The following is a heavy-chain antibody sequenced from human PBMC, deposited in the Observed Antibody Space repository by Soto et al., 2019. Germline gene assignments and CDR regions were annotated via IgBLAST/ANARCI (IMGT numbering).Heavy chain of an antibody. Sequence: SETLSLTCTVSGGSISSSSYYWGWIRQPPGKGLEWIGSIYYSGSTYYNPSLKSRVTISVDTSKNQFSLKLSSVTAADTAVYYCARIGNYDSSGYYYGDRPFDYRGQGTLVTVSS. V-gene: IGHV4-39*01. D-gene: IGHD3-22*01. CDR2: IYYSGST. CDR1: GGSISSSSYY. CDR3: ARIGNYDSSGYYYGDRPFDY. J-gene: IGHJ4*02.